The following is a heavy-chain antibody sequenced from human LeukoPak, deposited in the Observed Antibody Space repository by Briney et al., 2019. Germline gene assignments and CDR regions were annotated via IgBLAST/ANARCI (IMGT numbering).Heavy chain of an antibody. D-gene: IGHD6-6*01. V-gene: IGHV3-23*01. CDR1: GFTFSSYA. J-gene: IGHJ4*02. CDR2: ITDTGGDT. Sequence: GGSLRLSCAASGFTFSSYAMTWVRQAPGEGLEWVSAITDTGGDTYYADSVKGRFTISRDNSKNTLSLQMNSLEPGDTAVYYCAKDRPPVPLDHWGQGILVIVSS. CDR3: AKDRPPVPLDH.